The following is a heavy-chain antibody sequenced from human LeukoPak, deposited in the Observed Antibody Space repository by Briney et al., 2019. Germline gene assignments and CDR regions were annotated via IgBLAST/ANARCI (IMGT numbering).Heavy chain of an antibody. CDR2: ISGSGGST. V-gene: IGHV3-23*01. Sequence: GGSLRLSCAASGFTFSSYAMSWVRQAPGKGLEWVSAISGSGGSTYYADSVKGRFTISRDNSKNTLYLQMNSLRAEDTAVYYCAKRNYYGSGSYHWFDPWGQGTLVTVSS. D-gene: IGHD3-10*01. CDR1: GFTFSSYA. J-gene: IGHJ5*02. CDR3: AKRNYYGSGSYHWFDP.